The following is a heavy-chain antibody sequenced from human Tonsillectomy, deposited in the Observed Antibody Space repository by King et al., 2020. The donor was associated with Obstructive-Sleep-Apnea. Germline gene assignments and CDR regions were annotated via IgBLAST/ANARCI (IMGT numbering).Heavy chain of an antibody. Sequence: QLVQSGGGLVQPGGSLKLSCAASGFTFTAYWMSWVRQAPGTGLEGVANIKQDGSEEYYVDAVKGRFTISRDNAKNSLFLQMNSLRAEDTAVYFCVRDRLGHLFEGFDIWGQGTMVTVSS. CDR3: VRDRLGHLFEGFDI. J-gene: IGHJ3*02. CDR2: IKQDGSEE. CDR1: GFTFTAYW. D-gene: IGHD3-10*01. V-gene: IGHV3-7*01.